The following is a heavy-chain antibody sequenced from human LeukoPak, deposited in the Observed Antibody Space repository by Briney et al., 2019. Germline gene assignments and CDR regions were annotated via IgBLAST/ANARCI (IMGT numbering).Heavy chain of an antibody. CDR1: GFTFSNYW. Sequence: GGSLSLSCAASGFTFSNYWMSWVRQAPGKGLEWVANIKEDGSERYYVDSVKGRFTISRDNARNSLYLQMNSLRAEDTAVYYCASGRQLGYWGQGTLVTVSS. CDR3: ASGRQLGY. V-gene: IGHV3-7*01. D-gene: IGHD6-13*01. CDR2: IKEDGSER. J-gene: IGHJ4*02.